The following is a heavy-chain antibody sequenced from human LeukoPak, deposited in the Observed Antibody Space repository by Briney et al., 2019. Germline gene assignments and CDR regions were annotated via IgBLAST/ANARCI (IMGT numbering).Heavy chain of an antibody. D-gene: IGHD2-15*01. CDR3: ARDGYCSGGSCNHDAFDI. V-gene: IGHV3-48*01. CDR2: ISSTSSNI. Sequence: PGGSLRLSCAASGYPFSSFSMNWVRQAPGKGLEWVSYISSTSSNIYYADSVQGRFTVSRDNVKNSLYLQMNSLRAEDTAVYYCARDGYCSGGSCNHDAFDIWGQGTMVTVSS. J-gene: IGHJ3*02. CDR1: GYPFSSFS.